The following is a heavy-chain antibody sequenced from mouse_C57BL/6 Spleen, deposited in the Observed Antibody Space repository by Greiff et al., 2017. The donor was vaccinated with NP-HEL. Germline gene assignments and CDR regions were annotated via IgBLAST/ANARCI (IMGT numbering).Heavy chain of an antibody. CDR2: IRLKSDNYAT. CDR3: TSPIYYYGSSYAMDY. J-gene: IGHJ4*01. V-gene: IGHV6-3*01. Sequence: EVQRVESGGGLVQPGGSMKLSCVASGFTFSNYWMNWVRQSPEKGLEWVAQIRLKSDNYATHYAESVKGRFTISRDDSKSSVYLQMNNLRAEDTGIYYCTSPIYYYGSSYAMDYWGQGTSVTVSS. D-gene: IGHD1-1*01. CDR1: GFTFSNYW.